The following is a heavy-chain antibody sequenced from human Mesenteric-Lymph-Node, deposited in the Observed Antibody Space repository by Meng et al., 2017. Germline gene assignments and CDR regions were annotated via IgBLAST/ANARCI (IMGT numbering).Heavy chain of an antibody. CDR3: ASMSRYSSGWYVGIFDY. CDR1: GFTFSDYY. CDR2: ISSSGSTI. Sequence: GESLKISCAASGFTFSDYYMSWIRQAPGKGLEWVSYISSSGSTIYYADSVKGRFTISRDNAKNSLYLQMNSLRAEDTAVYYCASMSRYSSGWYVGIFDYWGQGTLVTVSS. J-gene: IGHJ4*02. D-gene: IGHD6-19*01. V-gene: IGHV3-11*01.